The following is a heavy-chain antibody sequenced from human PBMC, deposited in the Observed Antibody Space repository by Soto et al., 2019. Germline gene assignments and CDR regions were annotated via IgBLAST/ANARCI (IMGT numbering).Heavy chain of an antibody. CDR2: ISAYSGKT. V-gene: IGHV1-18*01. J-gene: IGHJ4*02. Sequence: QVQLGQSGGEVKKPGASVKVSCTTSVYTFTTYGISCVRQAPGQGLEWVGWISAYSGKTHYAQKFQGKVTMTTDTSTNTAYLELRSLRSDDTAVYYCARDPYLGDHQYWGQGTLVTVSS. D-gene: IGHD3-16*01. CDR3: ARDPYLGDHQY. CDR1: VYTFTTYG.